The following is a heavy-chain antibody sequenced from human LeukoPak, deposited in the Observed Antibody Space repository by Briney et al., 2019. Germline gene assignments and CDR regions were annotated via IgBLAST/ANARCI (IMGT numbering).Heavy chain of an antibody. Sequence: HPGGSLRLSCAASGLCLSNSGMHWARHAPGKGLEWVTFVRFGQQNQYDADSVKGRFIISRDDSENTLYLQMNSLRPEDTAVYYCAKDQGKYYYSSTNYYRWGAFDHWGQGTLVTVSS. CDR1: GLCLSNSG. CDR2: VRFGQQNQ. CDR3: AKDQGKYYYSSTNYYRWGAFDH. J-gene: IGHJ4*02. V-gene: IGHV3-30*02. D-gene: IGHD3-10*01.